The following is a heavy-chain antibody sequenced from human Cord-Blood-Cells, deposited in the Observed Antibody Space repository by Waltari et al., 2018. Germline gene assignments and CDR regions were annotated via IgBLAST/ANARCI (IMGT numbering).Heavy chain of an antibody. V-gene: IGHV1-69*01. Sequence: QVQLVQSGAEVKKPGSSVKVSCTASGGNFSSSALSWGRQAPGQGLEWMGGIIPIFGTANYAQKFQGRVTITADESTSTAYMELSSLRSEDTAVYYCAREFSEKYYFDYWGQGTLVTVSS. J-gene: IGHJ4*02. CDR3: AREFSEKYYFDY. CDR1: GGNFSSSA. CDR2: IIPIFGTA.